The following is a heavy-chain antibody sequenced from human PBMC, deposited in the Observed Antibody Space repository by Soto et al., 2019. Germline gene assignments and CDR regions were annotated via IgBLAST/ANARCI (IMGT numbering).Heavy chain of an antibody. Sequence: EVQLVESGGGLVQPGGSLKLSCAASGFTFSGSAMHWVRQASGKGLEWVGRIRSKANSYATAYAASVKGRFTISSDYSKNTEYLQMNSLKTDDTAVYYCTGPLSYYGMDVWGQGTTVTVS. CDR1: GFTFSGSA. V-gene: IGHV3-73*02. J-gene: IGHJ6*02. CDR3: TGPLSYYGMDV. CDR2: IRSKANSYAT.